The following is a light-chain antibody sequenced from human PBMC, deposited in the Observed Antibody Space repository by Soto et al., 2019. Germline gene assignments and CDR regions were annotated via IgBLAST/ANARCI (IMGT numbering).Light chain of an antibody. J-gene: IGLJ3*02. CDR1: SSGVGTYNP. V-gene: IGLV2-23*01. Sequence: QSALTQPASVSGSAGQSITISCTGTSSGVGTYNPVSWYQQYPGKAPKVIIYEDSKRPSGVSDRFSGSKSGNTASLTISGLQPEDEADYYCCSYAGTNTWVFGGGTKLTVL. CDR2: EDS. CDR3: CSYAGTNTWV.